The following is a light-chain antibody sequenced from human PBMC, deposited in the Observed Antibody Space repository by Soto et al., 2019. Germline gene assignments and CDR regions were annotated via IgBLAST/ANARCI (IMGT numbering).Light chain of an antibody. V-gene: IGKV3-20*01. Sequence: EIVLPQSPGTLSLSPGERATLSCRASQSVSSSYLAWYQQKPGQAPRLLIYDTSSRATGIADRFSASGSGTDFTLTISRLEPEDFAVYICQQYGSSPPTFGQGTKVDIK. CDR3: QQYGSSPPT. CDR1: QSVSSSY. CDR2: DTS. J-gene: IGKJ2*01.